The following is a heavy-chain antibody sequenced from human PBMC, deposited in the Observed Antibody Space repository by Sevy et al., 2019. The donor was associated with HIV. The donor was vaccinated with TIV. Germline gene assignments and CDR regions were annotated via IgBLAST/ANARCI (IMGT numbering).Heavy chain of an antibody. CDR2: IKLDGSEK. Sequence: GGSLRLSCAASGFTFSRYWMSWVRQAPGKGLEWVANIKLDGSEKYYVDSVKGRFTISRDNAKNSLYLQMNSLRAEDSGVYYCAGDWRSNRWLWGIGGWGQGTTVTVSS. V-gene: IGHV3-7*03. D-gene: IGHD3-16*01. CDR3: AGDWRSNRWLWGIGG. CDR1: GFTFSRYW. J-gene: IGHJ6*02.